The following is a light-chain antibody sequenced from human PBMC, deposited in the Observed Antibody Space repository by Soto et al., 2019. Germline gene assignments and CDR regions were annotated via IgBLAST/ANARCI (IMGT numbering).Light chain of an antibody. CDR3: QQYISSPLT. J-gene: IGKJ1*01. Sequence: EIMLTQSPGTLSLSPGERATLSCRASQSVSNNYLAWYQQKPGQAPRLVIYGASNRATGIPDRFSASGSGTDFTLTISRLEPEDFAVYYCQQYISSPLTFGQGTMVDIK. CDR2: GAS. V-gene: IGKV3-20*01. CDR1: QSVSNNY.